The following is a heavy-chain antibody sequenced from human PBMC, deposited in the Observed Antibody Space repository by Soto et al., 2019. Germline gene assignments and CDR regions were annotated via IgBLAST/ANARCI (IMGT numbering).Heavy chain of an antibody. D-gene: IGHD3-16*02. CDR2: ISCNSGII. CDR1: GFTFDDYA. V-gene: IGHV3-9*01. Sequence: GGSLRLSCAASGFTFDDYAMHCVRQAPGKGLEWVSGISCNSGIIGYADSVKGRFTISRDNAKNSLYLQMNSLRAEDTALYYCAKDIRRRSGGDYDYVWGSYRLYYYCYRMAVWAQGTSVTVSS. J-gene: IGHJ6*02. CDR3: AKDIRRRSGGDYDYVWGSYRLYYYCYRMAV.